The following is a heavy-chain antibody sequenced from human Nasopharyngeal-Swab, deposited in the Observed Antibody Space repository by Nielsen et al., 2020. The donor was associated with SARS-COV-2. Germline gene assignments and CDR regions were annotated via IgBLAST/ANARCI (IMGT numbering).Heavy chain of an antibody. Sequence: GESLKISCAASGFTFSSYWMSWVRQAPGKGLEWVANIKQDGSEKYYVDSVKGRFTISRDNAKNSLYLQMNSLRAEDTAVYYCARDSFSRVGAAGSPHYYYYGMDVWGQGTTVTVSS. CDR1: GFTFSSYW. CDR3: ARDSFSRVGAAGSPHYYYYGMDV. CDR2: IKQDGSEK. J-gene: IGHJ6*02. V-gene: IGHV3-7*01. D-gene: IGHD6-13*01.